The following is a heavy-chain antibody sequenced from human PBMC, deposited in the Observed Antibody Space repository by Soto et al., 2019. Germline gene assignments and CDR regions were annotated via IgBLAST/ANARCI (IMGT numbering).Heavy chain of an antibody. CDR2: ISSSGSTI. V-gene: IGHV3-48*03. J-gene: IGHJ6*02. CDR3: ARVQSRSSYYGMDV. CDR1: GFTSSSYE. D-gene: IGHD6-13*01. Sequence: GGYLRPSCAASGFTSSSYEMNGLSQAPGKGLEWVSYISSSGSTIYYADSVKGRFTISRDNAKNSLYLQMNSQRAEDTAVYYCARVQSRSSYYGMDVWGQGTTVTVSS.